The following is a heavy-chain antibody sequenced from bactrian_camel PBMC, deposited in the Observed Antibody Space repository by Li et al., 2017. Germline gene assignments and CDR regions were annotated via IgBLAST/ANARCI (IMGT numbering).Heavy chain of an antibody. CDR1: GFRSGAVG. CDR3: ATPITGPINLSVSEYA. V-gene: IGHV3S2*01. J-gene: IGHJ4*01. D-gene: IGHD3*01. CDR2: IRSDSSNT. Sequence: DVQLVESGGGLVQPGGSLTLSCSASGFRSGAVGMNWVRQAPGKGLEWVAAIRSDSSNTVYNESVKGRFTISKDNAQNTLYLQMNSLKSEDAALYYCATPITGPINLSVSEYA.